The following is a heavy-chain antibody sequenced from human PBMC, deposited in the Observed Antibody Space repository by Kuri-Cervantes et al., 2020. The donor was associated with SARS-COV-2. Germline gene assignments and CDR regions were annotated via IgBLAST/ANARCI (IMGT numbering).Heavy chain of an antibody. J-gene: IGHJ6*04. Sequence: PGGSLRLSCAASGFTFSSYWRSWVRQAPGKGLEWVANIKQDGSEQYYVDSVKGRFSISRDNAKKSLYLQMNSLRAEDTAVYYCASTFLNFWSGYYEDVWGKGTTVTVSS. CDR3: ASTFLNFWSGYYEDV. CDR1: GFTFSSYW. CDR2: IKQDGSEQ. D-gene: IGHD3-3*01. V-gene: IGHV3-7*01.